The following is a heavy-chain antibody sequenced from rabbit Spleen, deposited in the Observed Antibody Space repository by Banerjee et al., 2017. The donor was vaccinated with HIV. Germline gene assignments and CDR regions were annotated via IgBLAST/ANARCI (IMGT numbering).Heavy chain of an antibody. J-gene: IGHJ6*01. V-gene: IGHV1S40*01. D-gene: IGHD8-1*01. CDR2: IGTGVGDT. Sequence: QSLEESGGDLVKPGASLTLTCTASASGFSFSSGYDMCWVRQAPGKGLEWIACIGTGVGDTYYADWAKGRFTISKTSPTTVTLYMTSLTAADTATYFCARDAGTSFSTYGMDLWGPGTLVTVS. CDR3: ARDAGTSFSTYGMDL. CDR1: ASGFSFSSGYD.